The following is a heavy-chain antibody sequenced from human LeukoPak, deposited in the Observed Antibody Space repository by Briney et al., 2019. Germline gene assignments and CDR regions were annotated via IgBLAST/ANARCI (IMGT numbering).Heavy chain of an antibody. CDR3: ARVRYYYDTSGPDY. J-gene: IGHJ4*02. D-gene: IGHD3-22*01. CDR2: INPSGGST. V-gene: IGHV1-46*01. CDR1: GYTFTSYF. Sequence: ASVKVSCQASGYTFTSYFMHWVRQAPGQGLEWMGIINPSGGSTNYARKFQGRVTMTRDASTSTVYMDLSSLRSEDTAVYYCARVRYYYDTSGPDYWGQGTLVTVSS.